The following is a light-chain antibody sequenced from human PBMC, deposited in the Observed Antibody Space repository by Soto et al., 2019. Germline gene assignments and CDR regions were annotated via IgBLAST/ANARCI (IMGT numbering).Light chain of an antibody. J-gene: IGKJ1*01. V-gene: IGKV1-39*01. CDR2: RAS. CDR1: QIISTY. Sequence: DIQMTQSPSSLSASVGDRVTISCRASQIISTYLNWYQQKPGTAPRLLISRASSVKSGVPPRFSGSGSGRDFTLTISSLRPEDIATYFCQQSYTSPPWTFGQGTKVEDK. CDR3: QQSYTSPPWT.